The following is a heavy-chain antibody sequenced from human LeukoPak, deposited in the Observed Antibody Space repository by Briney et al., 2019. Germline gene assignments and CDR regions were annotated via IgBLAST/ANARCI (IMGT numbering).Heavy chain of an antibody. J-gene: IGHJ4*02. CDR3: TTGSWGVRLPHFDY. CDR2: IKSKTDGGTT. D-gene: IGHD3-10*01. V-gene: IGHV3-15*01. Sequence: GGSLRLSCAASGFTFSNAWMSWVRQAPGKGLEWVGRIKSKTDGGTTDYAAPVKGRFTISRDDSKNTLYLQMNSRKTEDTAVYYCTTGSWGVRLPHFDYWGQGTLDTVSS. CDR1: GFTFSNAW.